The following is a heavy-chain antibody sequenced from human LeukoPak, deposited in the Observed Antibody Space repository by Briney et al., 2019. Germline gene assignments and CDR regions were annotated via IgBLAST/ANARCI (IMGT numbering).Heavy chain of an antibody. J-gene: IGHJ4*02. CDR1: GFTFSSYW. Sequence: GGSLRLSCAASGFTFSSYWMHWVRQAPGKGLVWVSSISSSGSVIYYADSVKGRFTISRDNAKNSLYLQINSLRAEDTAIYYCARAFSSGWFDYWGQGTLVTVSS. D-gene: IGHD6-19*01. CDR3: ARAFSSGWFDY. CDR2: ISSSGSVI. V-gene: IGHV3-48*04.